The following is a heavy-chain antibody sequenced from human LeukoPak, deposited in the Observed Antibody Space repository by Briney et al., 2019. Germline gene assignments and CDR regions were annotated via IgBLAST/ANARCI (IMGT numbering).Heavy chain of an antibody. CDR1: GFNVIGNY. CDR2: ISGSGGST. J-gene: IGHJ4*02. CDR3: AKDHGDYVFDY. V-gene: IGHV3-23*01. D-gene: IGHD4-17*01. Sequence: PGESLRLSCAASGFNVIGNYMTWVRQAPGKGLEWVSGISGSGGSTYYADSVKGRFTISRDNSKNTLYLQMNSLRAEDTAVYYCAKDHGDYVFDYWGQGTLVTVSS.